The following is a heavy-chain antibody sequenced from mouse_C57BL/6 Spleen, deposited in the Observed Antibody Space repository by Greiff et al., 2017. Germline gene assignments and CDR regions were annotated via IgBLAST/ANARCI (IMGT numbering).Heavy chain of an antibody. V-gene: IGHV2-4*01. CDR3: AKNDDYDVYFDY. CDR1: GFSLTSYA. J-gene: IGHJ2*01. D-gene: IGHD2-4*01. CDR2: IWSGGST. Sequence: QVQLQQSGPGLVQPSQSLSITCTVSGFSLTSYAVHWVRQPPGKGLEWLGVIWSGGSTDYNAAFISRLSISKDNSKSQVFFKMNSLQADDTAIYYCAKNDDYDVYFDYWGQGTTLTVSS.